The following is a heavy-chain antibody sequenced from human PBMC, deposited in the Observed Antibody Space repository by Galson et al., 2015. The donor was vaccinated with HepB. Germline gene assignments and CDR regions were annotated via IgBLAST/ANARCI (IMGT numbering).Heavy chain of an antibody. CDR1: GFTFSSYG. V-gene: IGHV3-33*01. CDR3: ARVVTSVAGKVFDY. Sequence: SLRLSCAASGFTFSSYGMHWVRQAPGKGLEWVAVIWYDGSNKYYADSVKGRFTISRDNSKNTLYLQMNSLRAEDTAVYYCARVVTSVAGKVFDYWGQGTLVTVSS. J-gene: IGHJ4*02. CDR2: IWYDGSNK. D-gene: IGHD6-19*01.